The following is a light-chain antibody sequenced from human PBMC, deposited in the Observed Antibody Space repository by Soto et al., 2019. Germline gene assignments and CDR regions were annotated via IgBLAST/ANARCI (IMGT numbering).Light chain of an antibody. CDR3: QQYGRSPLT. J-gene: IGKJ4*01. V-gene: IGKV3-20*01. CDR2: GAS. Sequence: EIVLTQSPGTLSLSLGERATLSCRASQSVSSSYLAWYQQKPGQAPRLLIYGASSRATGIPDRFSGSGSGTDFTLTISRLEPEDFAVYYCQQYGRSPLTFGGGTKVEIK. CDR1: QSVSSSY.